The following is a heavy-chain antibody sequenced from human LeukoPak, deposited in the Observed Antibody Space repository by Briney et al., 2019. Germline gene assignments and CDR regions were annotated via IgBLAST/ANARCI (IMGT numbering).Heavy chain of an antibody. CDR3: ARDLGYCGGDCYPNWFDP. V-gene: IGHV1-69*04. Sequence: SVKVSCKASGGTFSSYAISWVRQAPGQGLEWMGRIIPILGIANYAQKFQGRVTITADKSTSTAYMELSSLRSEDTAVYYCARDLGYCGGDCYPNWFDPWGQGTLVTVSS. J-gene: IGHJ5*01. CDR1: GGTFSSYA. D-gene: IGHD2-21*02. CDR2: IIPILGIA.